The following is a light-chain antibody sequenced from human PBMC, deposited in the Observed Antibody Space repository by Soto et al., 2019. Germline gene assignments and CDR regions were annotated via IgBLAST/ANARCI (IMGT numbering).Light chain of an antibody. CDR2: VAS. Sequence: DIQMTQSPSSLSASVGDRVTITCQASQDITNSLNWFQQKPGKAPKLLIYVASNLETGVPSRFSGSGSGTLFTLTISSLQPEDIATYYCLQYEELPLTFGGGTNVEIK. J-gene: IGKJ4*01. CDR1: QDITNS. CDR3: LQYEELPLT. V-gene: IGKV1-33*01.